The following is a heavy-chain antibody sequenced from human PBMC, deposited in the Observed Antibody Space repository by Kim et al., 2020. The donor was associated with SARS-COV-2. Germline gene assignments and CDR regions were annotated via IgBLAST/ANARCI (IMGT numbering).Heavy chain of an antibody. CDR2: VYYSGST. J-gene: IGHJ6*02. D-gene: IGHD7-27*01. Sequence: SETLSLTCTVSGGSISSYYWSWIRQPPGKGLEWIGYVYYSGSTNYNPSLKSRVTISVDTSKNQFSLKLSSVTAADTAVYYCARVRTGDEGGYYYYYGMDVWGHATTVTVS. CDR3: ARVRTGDEGGYYYYYGMDV. V-gene: IGHV4-59*01. CDR1: GGSISSYY.